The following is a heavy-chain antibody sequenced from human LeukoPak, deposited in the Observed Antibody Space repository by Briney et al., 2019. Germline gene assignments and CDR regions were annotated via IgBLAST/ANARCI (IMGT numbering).Heavy chain of an antibody. CDR3: AGDGGCSGGSCYDAFDI. D-gene: IGHD2-15*01. J-gene: IGHJ3*02. Sequence: PSETLSLTCTVSGGSISSSSYYWGWIRQPPGKGLEWIGSIYYSGSTYYNPSLKSRVTISVDTSKNQFSLKLSSVTAADTAVYYCAGDGGCSGGSCYDAFDIWGQGTMVTVSS. CDR1: GGSISSSSYY. CDR2: IYYSGST. V-gene: IGHV4-39*01.